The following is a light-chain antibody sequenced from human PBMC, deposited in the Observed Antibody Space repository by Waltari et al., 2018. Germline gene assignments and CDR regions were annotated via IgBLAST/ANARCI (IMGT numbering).Light chain of an antibody. CDR2: GAS. V-gene: IGKV3-15*01. J-gene: IGKJ2*01. CDR3: QQYNTWPPGT. CDR1: QSVTSN. Sequence: EIVLTQSPATLSVLHGERVTLSCRASQSVTSNLAWYHQRRGQPPRLLIYGASFRAPGIPDRFSGSGSGTEFTLTISSLHSEDFGIYYCQQYNTWPPGTFGQGTELDIK.